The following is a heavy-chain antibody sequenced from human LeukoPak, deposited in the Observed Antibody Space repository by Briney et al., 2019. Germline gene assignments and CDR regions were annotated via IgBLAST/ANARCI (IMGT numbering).Heavy chain of an antibody. D-gene: IGHD6-13*01. Sequence: SETLSLTCAVYGGSFSGYYWSWIRQPPGKGLEWIGEINHSGSTNYNPSLKSRVTISVDTSKNQFSLKLSSVTAADTAVYYCARDSSSWYYSYYYYYMDVWGKGTTVTVSS. CDR2: INHSGST. CDR1: GGSFSGYY. V-gene: IGHV4-34*01. J-gene: IGHJ6*03. CDR3: ARDSSSWYYSYYYYYMDV.